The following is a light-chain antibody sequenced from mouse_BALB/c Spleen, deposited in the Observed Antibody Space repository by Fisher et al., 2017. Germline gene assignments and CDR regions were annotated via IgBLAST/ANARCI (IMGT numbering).Light chain of an antibody. Sequence: IVITQSPAIMSASLGEEITLTCSANSSVSYMHWYQQKSGTSPKLLIYSTSNLASGVPSRFSGSGSGTSYSLTISSMEAEDAATYYCQQWSSNPPTFGAGTKLELK. CDR3: QQWSSNPPT. J-gene: IGKJ5*01. V-gene: IGKV4-80*01. CDR1: SSVSY. CDR2: STS.